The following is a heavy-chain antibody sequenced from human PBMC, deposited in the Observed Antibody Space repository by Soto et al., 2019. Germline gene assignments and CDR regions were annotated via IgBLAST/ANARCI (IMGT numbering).Heavy chain of an antibody. V-gene: IGHV1-69*13. CDR2: IIPIFGTA. J-gene: IGHJ6*02. CDR3: ARGSIAAAGTYYYYGMDV. D-gene: IGHD6-13*01. Sequence: SVKVSCKASGGTFSSYAISWVRQAPGQGLEWMGGIIPIFGTANYAQKFQGRVTITADESTSTAYMELSSLRSEDTAVYYCARGSIAAAGTYYYYGMDVWGQGTTVTVSS. CDR1: GGTFSSYA.